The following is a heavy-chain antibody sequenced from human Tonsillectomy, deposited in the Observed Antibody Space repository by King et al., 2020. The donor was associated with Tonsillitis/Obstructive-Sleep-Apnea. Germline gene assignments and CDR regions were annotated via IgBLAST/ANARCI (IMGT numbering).Heavy chain of an antibody. CDR2: IYYSGST. CDR1: GGSISNYY. D-gene: IGHD5-18*01. V-gene: IGHV4-59*01. Sequence: LQESGPGLVRPSETLSLTCTVSGGSISNYYWSWIRQPTGKGLEWIGYIYYSGSTIYNPSLKSRVTISVDTSKNQFSLNLSSVTAADTAVYSCARVGYSFASDYWGQGTLVTVSS. CDR3: ARVGYSFASDY. J-gene: IGHJ4*02.